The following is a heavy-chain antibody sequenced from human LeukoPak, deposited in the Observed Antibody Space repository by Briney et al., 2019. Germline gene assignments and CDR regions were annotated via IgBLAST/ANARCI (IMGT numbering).Heavy chain of an antibody. CDR2: IKSKTDGGTT. D-gene: IGHD5-12*01. Sequence: GGSLRLSCAASGFTFSNAWMSWVRQAPGKGLEWVGRIKSKTDGGTTDYAAPVKGRFTISRDDSKNTLYLQMNSLKTEDTAVYYCTKYSGYDPEFDYWGQGNLVTVSS. CDR3: TKYSGYDPEFDY. CDR1: GFTFSNAW. J-gene: IGHJ4*02. V-gene: IGHV3-15*01.